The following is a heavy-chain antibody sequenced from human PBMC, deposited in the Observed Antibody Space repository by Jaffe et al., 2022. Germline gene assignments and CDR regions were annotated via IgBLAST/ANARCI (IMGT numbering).Heavy chain of an antibody. CDR2: IKQDGSEK. CDR3: ARGGYSGYVRYPFDI. Sequence: EVQLVESGGGLVQPGGSLRLSCAASGFTFSSYWMSWVRQAPGKGLEWVANIKQDGSEKYYVDSVKGRFTISRDNAKNSLYLQMNSLRAEDTAVYYCARGGYSGYVRYPFDIWGQGTMVTVSS. J-gene: IGHJ3*02. CDR1: GFTFSSYW. V-gene: IGHV3-7*01. D-gene: IGHD5-12*01.